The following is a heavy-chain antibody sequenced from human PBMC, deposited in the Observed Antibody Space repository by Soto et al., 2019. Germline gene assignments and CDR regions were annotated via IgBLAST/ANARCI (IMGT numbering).Heavy chain of an antibody. V-gene: IGHV4-34*12. D-gene: IGHD2-2*01. CDR3: ARLVVVAPVANA. CDR1: GGSFSGYY. Sequence: ETLSLTCAVYGGSFSGYYWGWIRQPPGKGLEWVGGIFYTGTTYYSPSLKDRVTISVDTSKNSFSLNLTSVTAADTAVYFCARLVVVAPVANAWGQGTLVTVSS. J-gene: IGHJ5*02. CDR2: IFYTGTT.